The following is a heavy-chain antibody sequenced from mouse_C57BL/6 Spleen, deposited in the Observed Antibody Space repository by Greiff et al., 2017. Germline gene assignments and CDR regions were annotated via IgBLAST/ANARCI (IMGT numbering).Heavy chain of an antibody. J-gene: IGHJ4*01. CDR3: AREAMDY. CDR1: FYSFTDSN. Sequence: EVQLQASLPSLVKPCASVHISCKATFYSFTDSNTSWVKPSNGKNLEWIGVINPNYGTTSYNQKFKGKATLTVDQSSSTAYMQLNSLTSEDSAVYYCAREAMDYWGQGTSVTVSS. CDR2: INPNYGTT. V-gene: IGHV1-39*01.